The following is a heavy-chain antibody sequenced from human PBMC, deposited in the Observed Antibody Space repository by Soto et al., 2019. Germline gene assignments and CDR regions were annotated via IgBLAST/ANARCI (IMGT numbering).Heavy chain of an antibody. V-gene: IGHV1-2*04. CDR2: INPNSGGT. D-gene: IGHD2-2*01. CDR1: GYTLTGYY. CDR3: ARGGEDCSSTSCPGFYYYYGMDV. J-gene: IGHJ6*02. Sequence: GASVKVACKASGYTLTGYYMHWVRQAPGQGLEWMGWINPNSGGTNYAQKFQGWVTMTRDTSISTAYMELSRLRSDDTAVYYCARGGEDCSSTSCPGFYYYYGMDVWGQGTTVTVSS.